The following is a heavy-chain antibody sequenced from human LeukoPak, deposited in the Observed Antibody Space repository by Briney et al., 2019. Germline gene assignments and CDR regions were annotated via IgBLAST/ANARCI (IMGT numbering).Heavy chain of an antibody. Sequence: ASVKVSCKASGYTFTSYGISWVRQAPGQGLEWMGWISAYNGNTNYAQKLQGRVTMTTDTSTSTAYMELRSLRSDDTAVYYCARVSYNWNYDFGEIDYWGQGTLVTVSS. CDR2: ISAYNGNT. CDR3: ARVSYNWNYDFGEIDY. CDR1: GYTFTSYG. V-gene: IGHV1-18*01. J-gene: IGHJ4*02. D-gene: IGHD1-7*01.